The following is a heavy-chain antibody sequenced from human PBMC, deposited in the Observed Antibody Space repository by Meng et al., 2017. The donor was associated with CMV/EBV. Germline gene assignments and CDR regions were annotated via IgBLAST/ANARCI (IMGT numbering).Heavy chain of an antibody. V-gene: IGHV1-2*02. D-gene: IGHD3-22*01. J-gene: IGHJ6*02. CDR2: INPNSGGT. Sequence: ASVKVSCKASGYTFTGYYMHWVRQAPGQGLEWMGWINPNSGGTNYAQKFQGRVTMTRDTSIRAAYMELSRLRSDDTAVYYCARYDRRVGFPYGMDVWGQGTTVTVSS. CDR1: GYTFTGYY. CDR3: ARYDRRVGFPYGMDV.